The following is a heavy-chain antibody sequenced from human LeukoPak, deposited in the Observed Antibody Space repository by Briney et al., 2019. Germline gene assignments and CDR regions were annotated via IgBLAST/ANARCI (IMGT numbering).Heavy chain of an antibody. J-gene: IGHJ6*02. CDR3: ARDYIVVVPAAPSERLGGAWYYYGMDV. CDR1: GFTFSSYE. V-gene: IGHV3-48*03. Sequence: PGGSLRLSCAASGFTFSSYEMNWVRQAPGKGLEWVSYISSSGSTIYYADSVKGRFTISRDNAKNSLYLQMNSLRAEDTAVYYCARDYIVVVPAAPSERLGGAWYYYGMDVWGQGTTVTVSS. D-gene: IGHD2-2*01. CDR2: ISSSGSTI.